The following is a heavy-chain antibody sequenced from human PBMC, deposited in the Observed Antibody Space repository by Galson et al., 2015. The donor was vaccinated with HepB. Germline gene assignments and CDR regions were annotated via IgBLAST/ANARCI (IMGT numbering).Heavy chain of an antibody. D-gene: IGHD1-26*01. Sequence: QSGAEVKKPGESLRTSCKGSGYSFTSYWISWVRQMPGKGLEWMGRIDPSDSYTNYSPSFQGHVTISADKSISTAYLQWSSLKASDTAMYYCARHMVMGAPLPYFDYWGQGTLVTVSS. CDR2: IDPSDSYT. CDR1: GYSFTSYW. CDR3: ARHMVMGAPLPYFDY. J-gene: IGHJ4*02. V-gene: IGHV5-10-1*01.